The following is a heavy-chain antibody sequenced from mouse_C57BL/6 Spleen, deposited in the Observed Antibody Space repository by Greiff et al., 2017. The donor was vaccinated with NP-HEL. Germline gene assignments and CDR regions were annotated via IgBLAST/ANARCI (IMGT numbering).Heavy chain of an antibody. D-gene: IGHD4-1*01. CDR1: GYSITSGYY. CDR2: ISYDGSN. J-gene: IGHJ3*01. CDR3: ARAPNWAWFAY. V-gene: IGHV3-6*01. Sequence: EVQLQESGPGLVKPSQSLSLTCSVTGYSITSGYYWNWIRQFPGNKLEWMGYISYDGSNNYNPSLKNRISITRDTSKNQFFLKLNSVTTEDTATYYCARAPNWAWFAYWGQGTLVTVSA.